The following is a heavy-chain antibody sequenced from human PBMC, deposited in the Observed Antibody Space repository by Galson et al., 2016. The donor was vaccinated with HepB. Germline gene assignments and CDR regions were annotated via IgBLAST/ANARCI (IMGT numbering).Heavy chain of an antibody. Sequence: SLRLSCAGSGLSVTNKHMNWVRQAPGKGLEGVSFLDGGGSTSYADPVRGRFTISRHNSENTLYLQMNSLRTEGTAVYYCATENQLLFQGRFDYWGQGILVAVSS. D-gene: IGHD2-2*01. V-gene: IGHV3-53*04. CDR1: GLSVTNKH. CDR3: ATENQLLFQGRFDY. J-gene: IGHJ4*02. CDR2: LDGGGST.